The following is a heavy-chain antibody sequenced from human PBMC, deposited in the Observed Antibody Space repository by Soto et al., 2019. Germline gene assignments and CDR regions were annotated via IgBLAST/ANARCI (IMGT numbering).Heavy chain of an antibody. CDR1: GGTFSSYA. CDR3: ARGGGAGGLGRKASFDY. Sequence: QVQLVQSGAEVKKPGSSVKVSCKASGGTFSSYAISWVRQAPGQGLEWMGGIIPIFGTANYAQKFQGRVTITADKSPSTAYMELSSLRSGDTAVYYCARGGGAGGLGRKASFDYWGQGTLVTVSS. J-gene: IGHJ4*02. D-gene: IGHD7-27*01. V-gene: IGHV1-69*06. CDR2: IIPIFGTA.